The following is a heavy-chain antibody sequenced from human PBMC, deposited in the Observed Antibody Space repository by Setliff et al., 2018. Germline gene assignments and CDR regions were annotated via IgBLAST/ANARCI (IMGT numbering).Heavy chain of an antibody. Sequence: SETLSLTCTVSGGSVNSGYDNWNWLRQPAGKGLEWIGSIFYSGRTFYSPSLKSRVTISIDKPKNQFSLSLTSVTAADTAVYYCAKGDGGYPSDSWGQGILVTVSS. CDR2: IFYSGRT. V-gene: IGHV4-61*10. J-gene: IGHJ4*02. CDR1: GGSVNSGYDN. CDR3: AKGDGGYPSDS. D-gene: IGHD2-15*01.